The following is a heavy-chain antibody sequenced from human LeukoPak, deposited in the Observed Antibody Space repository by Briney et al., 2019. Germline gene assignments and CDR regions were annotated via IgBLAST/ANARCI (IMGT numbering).Heavy chain of an antibody. CDR3: ARDGKGDGYGY. Sequence: GRSLRLSCAASGFTFSSYGMHWVRQAPGKGLEWVAVIWYDGSNKYYADSVKGRFTISRDNSKNTLYLQMNSLRAEDTAVYYCARDGKGDGYGYWGQGTLVTVSS. CDR2: IWYDGSNK. CDR1: GFTFSSYG. J-gene: IGHJ4*02. V-gene: IGHV3-33*01. D-gene: IGHD5-24*01.